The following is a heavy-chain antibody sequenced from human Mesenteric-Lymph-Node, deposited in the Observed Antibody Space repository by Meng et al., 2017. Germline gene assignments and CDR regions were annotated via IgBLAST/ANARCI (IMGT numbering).Heavy chain of an antibody. J-gene: IGHJ5*02. CDR2: IYYSGST. Sequence: QVQLQESGPGLVKPSGPLSLTCTVSGDSISSGGYYWSWIRQHPGKGLEWIGYIYYSGSTYYNPSLKSLVTISVDTSKNQFSLKLSSVTAADTAVYYCARVVSVRGVMGDWFDPWGQGTLVTVSS. CDR1: GDSISSGGYY. CDR3: ARVVSVRGVMGDWFDP. D-gene: IGHD3-10*01. V-gene: IGHV4-31*01.